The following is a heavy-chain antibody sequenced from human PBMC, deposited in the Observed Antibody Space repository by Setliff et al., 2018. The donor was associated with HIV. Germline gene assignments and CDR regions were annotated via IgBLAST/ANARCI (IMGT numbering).Heavy chain of an antibody. CDR2: PHLDGSST. Sequence: PGGSLRLSCAASGFTFSSYWMHWVRQAPGKGLVWVSRPHLDGSSTSYADSVTGLLHISRDNAKNTPYLQLNSLRAEDTAVYYCARRVWAPRDWGPGTLVTVSS. CDR1: GFTFSSYW. D-gene: IGHD3-16*01. CDR3: ARRVWAPRD. V-gene: IGHV3-74*01. J-gene: IGHJ4*02.